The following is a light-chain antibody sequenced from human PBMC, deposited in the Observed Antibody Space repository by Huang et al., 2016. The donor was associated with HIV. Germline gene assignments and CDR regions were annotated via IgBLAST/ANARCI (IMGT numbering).Light chain of an antibody. Sequence: DIQMTQSPSTLSASVGDRVTIPCRASQSISRLVDWYQQKPGKAPKLLIYDASTLKSGVPSRFSGSGSGTDFTLTISSLQPDDFATYYCQQYSSYPWTFGPGTKVEI. J-gene: IGKJ1*01. CDR3: QQYSSYPWT. CDR1: QSISRL. V-gene: IGKV1-5*01. CDR2: DAS.